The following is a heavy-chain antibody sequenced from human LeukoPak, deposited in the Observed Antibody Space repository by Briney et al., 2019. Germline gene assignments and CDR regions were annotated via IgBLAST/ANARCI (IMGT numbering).Heavy chain of an antibody. CDR3: VRESFSRGDFN. CDR1: GFIFSTYW. CDR2: IKHDGDEK. J-gene: IGHJ4*02. D-gene: IGHD7-27*01. V-gene: IGHV3-7*01. Sequence: SGGSLRLSCAASGFIFSTYWMTWVRQAPGKGLEWVATIKHDGDEKFYVDSVTGRFTISRDNAKNSLYLQMNSLTAEDTAVYYCVRESFSRGDFNWGQGTLVSVSS.